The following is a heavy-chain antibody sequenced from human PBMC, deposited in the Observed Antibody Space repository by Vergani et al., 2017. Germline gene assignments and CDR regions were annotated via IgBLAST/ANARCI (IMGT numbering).Heavy chain of an antibody. V-gene: IGHV4-39*01. Sequence: QLQLQESGPGLVKPSETLSLTCTVSGGSISSSSYYWGWFRQPPGKGLEWIGSIYYSGSTYYNPSLKSRVTISVDTSKNQFSLKLSSVTAADTAVYYCARREGAFVYWGRGTLVTVSS. CDR2: IYYSGST. CDR3: ARREGAFVY. J-gene: IGHJ4*02. D-gene: IGHD1-26*01. CDR1: GGSISSSSYY.